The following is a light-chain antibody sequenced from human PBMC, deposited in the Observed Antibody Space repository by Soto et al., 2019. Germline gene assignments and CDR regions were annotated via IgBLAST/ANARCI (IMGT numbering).Light chain of an antibody. J-gene: IGKJ1*01. CDR1: QGISSW. Sequence: DIQMTQSPSTLSASVGDRVTITCRASQGISSWLAWYQQKPGKAPKLLIYDASNLESGVPSRFSGSGSGTELTLTISSLHPDHSATDYGQQYNSYPTFGQGTKVEIK. CDR2: DAS. V-gene: IGKV1-5*01. CDR3: QQYNSYPT.